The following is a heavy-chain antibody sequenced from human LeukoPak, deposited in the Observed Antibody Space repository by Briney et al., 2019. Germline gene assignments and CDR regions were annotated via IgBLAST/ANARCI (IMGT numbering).Heavy chain of an antibody. Sequence: SETLSLTCTVSGGSISSSSYYWSWIRQPAGKGLEWIGRIYTSGSTNYNPSLKSRVTMSVDTSKKQFSLKLSSVTAADTAVYYCARGAENWFDPWGQGTLVTVSS. CDR2: IYTSGST. J-gene: IGHJ5*02. V-gene: IGHV4-61*02. CDR3: ARGAENWFDP. CDR1: GGSISSSSYY.